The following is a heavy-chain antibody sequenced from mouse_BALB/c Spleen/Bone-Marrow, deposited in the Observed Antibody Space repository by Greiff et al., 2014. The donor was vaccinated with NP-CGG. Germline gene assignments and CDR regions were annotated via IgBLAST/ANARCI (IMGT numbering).Heavy chain of an antibody. CDR2: IDPASGDT. D-gene: IGHD2-2*01. J-gene: IGHJ1*01. V-gene: IGHV14-3*02. CDR3: ARVNPWYFDV. Sequence: EVQLQQSGAELVKPGASVKLSCTASGFNIKDTYIHWVMQRPEQGLAWIGRIDPASGDTKFDPKFQGKATITADTSSNTAYLQVTSLTSEDTAGYYCARVNPWYFDVWGAGTTVTVSS. CDR1: GFNIKDTY.